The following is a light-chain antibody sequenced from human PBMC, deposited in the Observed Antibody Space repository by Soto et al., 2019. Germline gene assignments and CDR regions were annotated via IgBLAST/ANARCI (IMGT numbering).Light chain of an antibody. CDR2: GAS. CDR3: QQYGSSPT. J-gene: IGKJ3*01. Sequence: EIVLTQSPGTLSLSPGEGATLSCRASRSVWNNYLAWYRQKPGQTPSLLIYGASSRATGIPDRFSGSGSGTDFPLTISRLEPEDFAVYFCQQYGSSPTFGPGTKVEIK. CDR1: RSVWNNY. V-gene: IGKV3-20*01.